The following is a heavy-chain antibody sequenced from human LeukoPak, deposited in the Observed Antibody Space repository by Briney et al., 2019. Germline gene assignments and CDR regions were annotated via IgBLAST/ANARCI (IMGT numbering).Heavy chain of an antibody. Sequence: PSETLSLTCAVYGGSFSGYYWSWIRQPPGKGLEWIGEINHSGSTSYNPSLKSRVTISVDTSKNQFSLKLSSVTAADTAVYYCARRYGEGYYFDYWGQGTLVTVSS. J-gene: IGHJ4*02. CDR1: GGSFSGYY. CDR2: INHSGST. CDR3: ARRYGEGYYFDY. V-gene: IGHV4-34*01. D-gene: IGHD1-14*01.